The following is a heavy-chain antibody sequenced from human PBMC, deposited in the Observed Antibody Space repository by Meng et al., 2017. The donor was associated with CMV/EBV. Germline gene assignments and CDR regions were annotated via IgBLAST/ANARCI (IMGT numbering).Heavy chain of an antibody. J-gene: IGHJ6*02. CDR3: ARASFRFHYYYYGMDV. CDR2: IIPILGIA. D-gene: IGHD3-16*02. V-gene: IGHV1-69*10. Sequence: SVKVSCKASGGTFSSYTISWVRQAPGQGLEWMGGIIPILGIANYAQKFQGRVTITADKSTSTAYMELSSLRSEDTAVYYCARASFRFHYYYYGMDVWGQGTTVTVSS. CDR1: GGTFSSYT.